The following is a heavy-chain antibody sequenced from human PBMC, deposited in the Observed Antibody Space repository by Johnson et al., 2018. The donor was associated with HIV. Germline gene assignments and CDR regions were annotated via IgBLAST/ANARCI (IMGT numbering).Heavy chain of an antibody. J-gene: IGHJ3*02. CDR3: AKGHSSGYPKDAFDI. CDR2: ISSNGGST. Sequence: QVQLVESGGGLVQPGGSLRLSCAASGFTFSSYAMHWVRQAPGKGLEYVSAISSNGGSTYYVDSVKGRFTISRDNSKNTLYLQMNSLRTEDTAMFYCAKGHSSGYPKDAFDIWGQGTIVTVSS. D-gene: IGHD3-22*01. CDR1: GFTFSSYA. V-gene: IGHV3-64*04.